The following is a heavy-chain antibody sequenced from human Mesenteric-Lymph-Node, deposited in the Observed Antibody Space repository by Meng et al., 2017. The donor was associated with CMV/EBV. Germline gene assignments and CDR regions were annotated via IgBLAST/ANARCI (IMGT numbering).Heavy chain of an antibody. D-gene: IGHD3-3*01. CDR2: IYYSGST. Sequence: SETLSLTCTVSGSSISSSSYYWGWIRQPPGKGLECIGSIYYSGSTYYNPSLKRRVTISVDTSKNQFSLKLGSVTAADTAVYYCARSDYALGRFDPWGQGTLVTVSS. CDR1: GSSISSSSYY. V-gene: IGHV4-39*07. CDR3: ARSDYALGRFDP. J-gene: IGHJ5*02.